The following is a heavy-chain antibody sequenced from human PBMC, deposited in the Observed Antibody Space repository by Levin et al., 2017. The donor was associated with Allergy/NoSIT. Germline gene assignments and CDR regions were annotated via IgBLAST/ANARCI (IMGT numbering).Heavy chain of an antibody. Sequence: SGGSLRLSCAASGFTFSSYAMSWVRQAPGKGLEWVSAISGSGGSTYYADSVKGRFTISRDNSKNTLYLQMNSLRAEDTAVYYCAKLTQPHYDFWSGYTSYYYYMDVWGKGTTVTVSS. V-gene: IGHV3-23*01. D-gene: IGHD3-3*01. CDR2: ISGSGGST. CDR1: GFTFSSYA. J-gene: IGHJ6*03. CDR3: AKLTQPHYDFWSGYTSYYYYMDV.